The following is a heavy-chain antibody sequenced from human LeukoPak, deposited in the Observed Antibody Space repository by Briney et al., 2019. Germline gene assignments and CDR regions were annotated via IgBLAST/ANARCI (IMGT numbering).Heavy chain of an antibody. CDR1: GYTFTGYY. J-gene: IGHJ4*02. D-gene: IGHD3-22*01. CDR3: AREYYDSSGYYSYYFDY. CDR2: ISPNSGGT. V-gene: IGHV1-2*02. Sequence: EASVKVSCKASGYTFTGYYTHWVRQAPGQGLEWMGWISPNSGGTNYAQNFQGRVTMTRDTSISTAYMELSRLRSDDTAVYYCAREYYDSSGYYSYYFDYWGQGTLVTVSS.